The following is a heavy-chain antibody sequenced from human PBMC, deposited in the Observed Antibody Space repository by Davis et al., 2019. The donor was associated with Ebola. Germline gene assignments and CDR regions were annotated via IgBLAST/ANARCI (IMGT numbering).Heavy chain of an antibody. V-gene: IGHV3-33*01. CDR3: ARGSIWPDY. CDR2: IWYDGSNQ. D-gene: IGHD6-13*01. CDR1: GFTSSDYG. J-gene: IGHJ4*02. Sequence: PGGSLRLSCAASGFTSSDYGMYWVRQSPGKGLEWMAHIWYDGSNQFYAHSVEGRFTVSRDNSKNTLYLQIHSLRAEDTAIYYCARGSIWPDYWGQGTLVTVSS.